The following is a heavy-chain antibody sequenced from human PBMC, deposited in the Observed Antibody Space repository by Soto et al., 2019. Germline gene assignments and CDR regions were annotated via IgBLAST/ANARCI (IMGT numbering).Heavy chain of an antibody. Sequence: GGSLRLSCAASGFTFSSYGMHWVRQAPGKGLEWVAVISYDGSNKYYADSVKGRFTISRDNSKNTLYLQMNSLRAEDTAVYYCAKDQRYYDSSGPSRYYYGMDVWGQGTTVTVSS. V-gene: IGHV3-30*18. J-gene: IGHJ6*02. CDR2: ISYDGSNK. D-gene: IGHD3-22*01. CDR1: GFTFSSYG. CDR3: AKDQRYYDSSGPSRYYYGMDV.